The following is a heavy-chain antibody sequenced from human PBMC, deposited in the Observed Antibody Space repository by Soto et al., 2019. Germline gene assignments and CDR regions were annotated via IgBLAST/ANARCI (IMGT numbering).Heavy chain of an antibody. CDR1: GGSISSGYW. CDR2: ISRTGNP. J-gene: IGHJ4*02. V-gene: IGHV4-4*02. CDR3: ARNGDYSSDF. Sequence: QVQLHESGPGLVRPSETLSLTCAVSGGSISSGYWWGWVRQPPGKGLEWIGEISRTGNPNYNPSLKSRVTISVDTSKNRFYLRLRSMTAADTAVYYCARNGDYSSDFWGQGTLVTVSS. D-gene: IGHD2-15*01.